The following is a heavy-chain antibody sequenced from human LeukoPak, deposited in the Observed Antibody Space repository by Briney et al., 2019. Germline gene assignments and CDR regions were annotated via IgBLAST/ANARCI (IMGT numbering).Heavy chain of an antibody. CDR3: ARGAGSVSYYIIDY. V-gene: IGHV1-2*02. D-gene: IGHD3-10*01. Sequence: GASVKVSCKASGYTFTGYYMHWVRQAPGQGLEWMGWTNPNSGGTNYAQKFQGRVTMTRDTSISTAYMELSRLRSDDTAVYYCARGAGSVSYYIIDYWGQGTLVTVSS. J-gene: IGHJ4*02. CDR1: GYTFTGYY. CDR2: TNPNSGGT.